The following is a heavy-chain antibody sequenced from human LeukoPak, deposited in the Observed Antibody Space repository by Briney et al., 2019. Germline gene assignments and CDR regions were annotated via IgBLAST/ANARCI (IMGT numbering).Heavy chain of an antibody. Sequence: GGSLRLSCAASGFTFSSYAMHWVRQAPGKGLDWAAVISSDGNTQYYADSVKGRFTISRDNSNNTLYLQMNSLRADDTAIYYCARDRAVGATEYFDYWGQGTLVTVSS. J-gene: IGHJ4*02. CDR2: ISSDGNTQ. V-gene: IGHV3-30-3*01. D-gene: IGHD1-26*01. CDR3: ARDRAVGATEYFDY. CDR1: GFTFSSYA.